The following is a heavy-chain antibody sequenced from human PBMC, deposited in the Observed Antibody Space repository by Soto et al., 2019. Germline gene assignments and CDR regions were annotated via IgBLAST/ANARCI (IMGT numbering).Heavy chain of an antibody. CDR1: GFTFSSYW. Sequence: EVQLVESGGGLVQPGGSLRLSCAASGFTFSSYWMYWVRQAPGKGLVWVSRINSDGSRISYADSVKGRFTISRDNAKNTLYVQMNSLRAEDTAVYYCTRGWPQPFDYWGQGTLVTVSS. CDR2: INSDGSRI. D-gene: IGHD1-1*01. V-gene: IGHV3-74*01. J-gene: IGHJ4*02. CDR3: TRGWPQPFDY.